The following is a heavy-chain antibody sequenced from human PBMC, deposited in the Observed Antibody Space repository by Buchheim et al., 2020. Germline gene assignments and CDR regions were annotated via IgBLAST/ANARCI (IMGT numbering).Heavy chain of an antibody. J-gene: IGHJ6*02. Sequence: QLQLQESGPGLVKPSETLSLTCTVSGGSISSSSYYWGWIRQPPGKGLEWIGSIYYSGSTYYNPSLKSRVTLSVDTSKNHFSLKLSSVTAADTAVYYCARLARGRLPNYYYYGMDVWGQGTT. V-gene: IGHV4-39*01. D-gene: IGHD1-26*01. CDR1: GGSISSSSYY. CDR2: IYYSGST. CDR3: ARLARGRLPNYYYYGMDV.